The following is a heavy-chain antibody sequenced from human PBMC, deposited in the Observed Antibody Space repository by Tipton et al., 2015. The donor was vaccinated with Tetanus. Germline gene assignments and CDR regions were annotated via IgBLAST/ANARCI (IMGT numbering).Heavy chain of an antibody. D-gene: IGHD1-26*01. CDR2: IYSSGST. J-gene: IGHJ4*02. CDR1: GGSISGGRYY. Sequence: GLVKPSQTLSLTCTVSGGSISGGRYYWSWIRQRPGKGLEWIGDIYSSGSTYSDPSLKGRVTISVDTSKNQFSLRLNSVTAADTAVYYCARDQARGARGWNYFDYWGLGTLVTVS. V-gene: IGHV4-31*03. CDR3: ARDQARGARGWNYFDY.